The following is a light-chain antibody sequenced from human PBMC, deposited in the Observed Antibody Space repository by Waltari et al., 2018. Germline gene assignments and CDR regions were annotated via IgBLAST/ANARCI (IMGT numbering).Light chain of an antibody. CDR1: SSDVGGYNY. CDR3: CSYVGSNIYWV. V-gene: IGLV2-11*01. Sequence: QSALTQPRSVSGSPGQSVTISCTGTSSDVGGYNYVSWYQQHPDKAPKLIIYDINKLPSGVPDRVSGSKSGNTASLTISGLQAEDEADYYCCSYVGSNIYWVFGGGTKLTVL. J-gene: IGLJ3*02. CDR2: DIN.